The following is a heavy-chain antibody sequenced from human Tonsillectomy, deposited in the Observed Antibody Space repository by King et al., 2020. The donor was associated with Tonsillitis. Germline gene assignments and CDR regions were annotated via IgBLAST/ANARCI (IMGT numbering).Heavy chain of an antibody. CDR1: GDTFSNYA. Sequence: VQLVESGAEVKKPGSSVKVSCKASGDTFSNYAFSWVRQAPGQGLEWIGGILPIFGTKNYAYKFQGRVTITADESTSTVHMELSSLRSEDTAVYYCARNSERYYYDSTGRNRGNAFDIWGQGTMVTVSS. J-gene: IGHJ3*02. V-gene: IGHV1-69*01. D-gene: IGHD3-22*01. CDR2: ILPIFGTK. CDR3: ARNSERYYYDSTGRNRGNAFDI.